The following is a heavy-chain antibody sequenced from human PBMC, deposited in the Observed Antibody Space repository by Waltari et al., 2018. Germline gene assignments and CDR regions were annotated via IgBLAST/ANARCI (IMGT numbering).Heavy chain of an antibody. CDR3: ARRKYSSGWYDAFDI. Sequence: QLQLQESGPGLVKPSETLSLTCTVSGGSISSSSYYWGWIRQPPGKGLEWIGSIYYSGSTYYNPSLKSRVTISVDTSKNQFSLKLSSVTAADTAVYYCARRKYSSGWYDAFDIWGQGTMVTVSS. J-gene: IGHJ3*02. D-gene: IGHD6-19*01. V-gene: IGHV4-39*07. CDR2: IYYSGST. CDR1: GGSISSSSYY.